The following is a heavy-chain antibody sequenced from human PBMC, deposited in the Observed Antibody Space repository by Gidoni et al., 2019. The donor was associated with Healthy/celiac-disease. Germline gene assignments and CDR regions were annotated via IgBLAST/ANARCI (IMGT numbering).Heavy chain of an antibody. J-gene: IGHJ6*02. D-gene: IGHD3-9*01. CDR1: GGSISSSSYY. V-gene: IGHV4-39*07. Sequence: QLQLQESGPGLVKPSETLSLTCTVSGGSISSSSYYWGWIRQPPGKGLEWIGSIYYSGSTYYNPSLKSRVTISVDTSKNQFSLKLSSVTAADTAVYYCARDLRAGSMDVWGQGTTVTVSS. CDR3: ARDLRAGSMDV. CDR2: IYYSGST.